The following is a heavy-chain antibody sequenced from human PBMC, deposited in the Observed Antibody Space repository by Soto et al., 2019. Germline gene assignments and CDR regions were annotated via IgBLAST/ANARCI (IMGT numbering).Heavy chain of an antibody. CDR1: GFTFSSYS. D-gene: IGHD6-6*01. J-gene: IGHJ4*02. CDR3: ARVGGQLVPGFYY. V-gene: IGHV3-21*01. Sequence: EVQLVESGGGLVKPGGSLRLSCAASGFTFSSYSMNWVRLAPGKGLEWVSSISSSSSYIYYADSVKGRFTISRENAKNSLYLQMNSLRAEYTAVYYFARVGGQLVPGFYYWGQGTLVTVSS. CDR2: ISSSSSYI.